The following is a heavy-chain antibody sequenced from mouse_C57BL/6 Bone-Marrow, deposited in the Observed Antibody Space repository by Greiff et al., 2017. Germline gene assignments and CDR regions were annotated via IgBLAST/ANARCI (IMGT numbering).Heavy chain of an antibody. CDR1: GFTFSSYG. V-gene: IGHV5-6*01. J-gene: IGHJ3*01. CDR2: ISSGGSYT. CDR3: AGLPYYYGSSYGWFAY. Sequence: EVKLQESGGDLVKPGGSLKLSCAASGFTFSSYGMSWVRQTPDKRLEWVATISSGGSYTYYPDSVKGRFTISSDNAKTTLYLQMSSLKSADTAMYYCAGLPYYYGSSYGWFAYWGQGTLVTVSA. D-gene: IGHD1-1*01.